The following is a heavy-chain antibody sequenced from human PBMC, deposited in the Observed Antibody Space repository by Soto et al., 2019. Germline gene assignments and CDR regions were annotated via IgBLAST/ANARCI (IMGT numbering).Heavy chain of an antibody. Sequence: GGSLRLSCAASGFTFSDYYMSWIRQAPGKGLEWVSYISSSGSTIYYADSVKGRFTISRDNAKNSLYLKMNSLRAEDTAVYYCARDSPHRSESHYYDFWSGYYSRYYYYYMDVWGKGTTVTVSS. CDR2: ISSSGSTI. CDR3: ARDSPHRSESHYYDFWSGYYSRYYYYYMDV. CDR1: GFTFSDYY. V-gene: IGHV3-11*01. J-gene: IGHJ6*03. D-gene: IGHD3-3*01.